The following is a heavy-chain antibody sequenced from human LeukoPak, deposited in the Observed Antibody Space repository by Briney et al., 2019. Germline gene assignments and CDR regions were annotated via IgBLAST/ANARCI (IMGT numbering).Heavy chain of an antibody. CDR3: ARDRYCSSTSCYHYYGMDV. Sequence: GGSLRLSCAASGFTFSSYTMSWVRQAPGQGLEWMGWISAYNGNTNYAQKLQGRVTMTTDASTSTAYMELRSLGSDDTAVYYCARDRYCSSTSCYHYYGMDVWGQGTTVTVSS. CDR1: GFTFSSYT. V-gene: IGHV1-18*01. J-gene: IGHJ6*02. D-gene: IGHD2-2*01. CDR2: ISAYNGNT.